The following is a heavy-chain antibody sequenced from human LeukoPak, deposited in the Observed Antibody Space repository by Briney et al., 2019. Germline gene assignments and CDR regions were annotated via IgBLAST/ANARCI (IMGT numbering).Heavy chain of an antibody. CDR1: GFTFSSYA. CDR3: ARDLDIAAAGTGY. V-gene: IGHV3-33*08. CDR2: IWYDGSNK. D-gene: IGHD6-13*01. Sequence: GGSLRLSCAASGFTFSSYAMHWVRQAPGKGLEWVAVIWYDGSNKYYADSVKGRFTISRDNSKNTLYLQMNSLRAEDTAVYYCARDLDIAAAGTGYWGQGTLVTVSS. J-gene: IGHJ4*02.